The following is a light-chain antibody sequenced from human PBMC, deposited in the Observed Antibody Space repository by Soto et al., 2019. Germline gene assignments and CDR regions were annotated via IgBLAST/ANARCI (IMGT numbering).Light chain of an antibody. CDR1: SSDVGGYNY. V-gene: IGLV2-14*01. CDR2: EVS. CDR3: SSYTSSSPLV. Sequence: QSALTQPASVSGSPGQSITISCTETSSDVGGYNYVSWYQQHPGKAPKLMIYEVSNRPSGVSNRFSGSKSGNTASLTISGLHAEDEDAYHCSSYTSSSPLVFGGGTQLPVL. J-gene: IGLJ2*01.